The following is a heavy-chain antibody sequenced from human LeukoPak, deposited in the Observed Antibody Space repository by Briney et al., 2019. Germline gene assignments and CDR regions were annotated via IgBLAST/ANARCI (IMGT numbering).Heavy chain of an antibody. CDR3: ARVTGYMIEDYFDY. D-gene: IGHD3-22*01. Sequence: SETLSLTCTVSGGSISSYYWSWIRQPPGKGLEWIGYIYYSGSTNYNPSLKSRATISVDTSKNQFSLRLSSVTAADTAVYYCARVTGYMIEDYFDYWGQGTLVTVSS. V-gene: IGHV4-59*01. J-gene: IGHJ4*02. CDR2: IYYSGST. CDR1: GGSISSYY.